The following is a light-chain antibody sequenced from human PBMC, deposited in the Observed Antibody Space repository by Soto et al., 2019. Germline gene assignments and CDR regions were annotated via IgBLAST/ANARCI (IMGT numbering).Light chain of an antibody. CDR3: QQYNSYPLT. V-gene: IGKV1-5*03. Sequence: DIQMTQSPSTLSASIGDRVTITCRASQSISSRLAWYQQKPGKAPKLLIHEASSLESGVPSRFSGSGSETEFTFTISSLQPDDFATYYCQQYNSYPLTFGGGTKVEIK. J-gene: IGKJ4*01. CDR2: EAS. CDR1: QSISSR.